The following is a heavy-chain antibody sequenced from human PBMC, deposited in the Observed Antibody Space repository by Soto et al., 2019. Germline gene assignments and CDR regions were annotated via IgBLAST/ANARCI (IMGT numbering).Heavy chain of an antibody. CDR2: IYYSGST. CDR1: GGSISSYY. D-gene: IGHD3-22*01. J-gene: IGHJ1*01. Sequence: SETLSLTCTVSGGSISSYYWSWIRQPPGKGLEWIGYIYYSGSTNYNPSLKSRVTISVDTSKNQFSLTLSSVTAADTAVYYCATFYDSSGYPGEFQLWGQGTLVTVSS. V-gene: IGHV4-59*08. CDR3: ATFYDSSGYPGEFQL.